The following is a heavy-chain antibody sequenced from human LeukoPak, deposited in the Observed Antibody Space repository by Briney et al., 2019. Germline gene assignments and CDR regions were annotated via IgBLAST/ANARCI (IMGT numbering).Heavy chain of an antibody. CDR1: EFTFSSYS. J-gene: IGHJ5*02. CDR2: ISSGNTYI. V-gene: IGHV3-21*01. CDR3: ARDAAGYSSPPGVWFDP. Sequence: PGGSLRLSCAASEFTFSSYSMNWVRQAPGKGLEWVSSISSGNTYIYYADSVKGRFTISRDNAKNSLYLQMNSLRAEDTALYYCARDAAGYSSPPGVWFDPWGQGTLVTVSS. D-gene: IGHD6-19*01.